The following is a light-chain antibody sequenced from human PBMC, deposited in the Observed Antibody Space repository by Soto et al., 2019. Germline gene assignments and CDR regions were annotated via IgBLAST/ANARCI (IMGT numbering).Light chain of an antibody. CDR2: NAS. V-gene: IGKV1-39*01. J-gene: IGKJ4*01. Sequence: DIQMTQSPRSLSASVGDRVTITCRASQSISSYLNWYQQKPGKAPKLLIYNASSLQSGVPSRFSGSGSGTDFTITISSLQPEDFATYYCQENYSTPRTFGGGTKVEIK. CDR1: QSISSY. CDR3: QENYSTPRT.